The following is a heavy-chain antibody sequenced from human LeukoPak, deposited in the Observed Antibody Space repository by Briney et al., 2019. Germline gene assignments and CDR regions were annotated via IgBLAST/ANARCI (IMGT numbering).Heavy chain of an antibody. CDR2: ISYDGSNK. V-gene: IGHV3-30-3*01. CDR3: ARSGEWLLSQFDY. J-gene: IGHJ4*02. Sequence: GGSLRLSCAASGFTFSSYAMHWVRQAPGKGLEWVAVISYDGSNKYYADSVKGRFTISRDNSKNTLYLQMNSLRAEDTAVYYCARSGEWLLSQFDYWGQGTLVTVSS. D-gene: IGHD3-3*01. CDR1: GFTFSSYA.